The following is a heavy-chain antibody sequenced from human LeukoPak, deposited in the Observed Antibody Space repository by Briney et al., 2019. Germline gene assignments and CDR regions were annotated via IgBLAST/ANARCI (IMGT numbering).Heavy chain of an antibody. CDR3: ARVSGSGSYYPTRYFDY. CDR2: INHSGST. Sequence: SETLSLTCAVYGGSFSGYYWSWIRQPPGKGLEWIGEINHSGSTNYNPSLKSRVTISVDTSKNQFSLKLSSVTAADTAVYYCARVSGSGSYYPTRYFDYWGQGTLVTVSS. J-gene: IGHJ4*02. V-gene: IGHV4-34*01. D-gene: IGHD3-10*01. CDR1: GGSFSGYY.